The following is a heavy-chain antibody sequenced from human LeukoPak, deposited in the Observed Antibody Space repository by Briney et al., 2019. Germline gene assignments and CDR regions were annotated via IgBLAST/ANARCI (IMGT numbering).Heavy chain of an antibody. J-gene: IGHJ5*02. CDR2: INPNSGGT. Sequence: ASVKVSCKASGYTFTGYYMHWVRQAPGQGLEWMGWINPNSGGTNYAQKLQGRVTMTRDTSISTAYMELSRLRSDDTAVYYCAREGGNWNYGIDNWFDPWGQGTLVTVSS. D-gene: IGHD1-7*01. CDR1: GYTFTGYY. CDR3: AREGGNWNYGIDNWFDP. V-gene: IGHV1-2*02.